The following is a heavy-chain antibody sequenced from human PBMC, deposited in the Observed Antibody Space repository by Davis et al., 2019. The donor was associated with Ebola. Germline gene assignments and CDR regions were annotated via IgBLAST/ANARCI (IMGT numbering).Heavy chain of an antibody. CDR2: IYYSGST. CDR3: ARGSRDYYYYGMDV. J-gene: IGHJ6*02. D-gene: IGHD6-13*01. V-gene: IGHV4-31*03. Sequence: SDTLSLPCTLPGGSTSSGGYYWSWIRQHPGKGLESIGYIYYSGSTYYNPSLKSRVTISVDTSKNQFSLKLSSVTAADTAVYYCARGSRDYYYYGMDVWGQGTTVTVSS. CDR1: GGSTSSGGYY.